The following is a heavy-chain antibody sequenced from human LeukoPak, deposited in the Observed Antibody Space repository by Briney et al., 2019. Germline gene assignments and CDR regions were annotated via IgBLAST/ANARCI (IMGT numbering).Heavy chain of an antibody. J-gene: IGHJ3*02. CDR1: GYSFTSYW. V-gene: IGHV5-51*01. D-gene: IGHD3-3*01. Sequence: GGSLKISCKGSGYSFTSYWIGWVRQMPGKGLEWMGIIYPGDSDTRYSPSFQGQVTISAGKSISTAYLQWSSLKASDTAMYYCARRRFLEWLLSPSHAFDIWGQGTMVTVSS. CDR3: ARRRFLEWLLSPSHAFDI. CDR2: IYPGDSDT.